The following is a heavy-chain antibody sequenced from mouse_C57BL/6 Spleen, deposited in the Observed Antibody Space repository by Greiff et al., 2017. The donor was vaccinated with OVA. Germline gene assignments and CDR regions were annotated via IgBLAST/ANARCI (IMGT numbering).Heavy chain of an antibody. J-gene: IGHJ1*03. D-gene: IGHD1-1*01. V-gene: IGHV1-22*01. CDR1: GYTFTDYN. CDR3: ASGIYYYGSSYGYFDV. CDR2: INPNNGGT. Sequence: EVQLQQSGPELVKPGASVKMSCKASGYTFTDYNMHWVKQSHGKSLEWIGYINPNNGGTSYNQKFKGKATLTVNKSSSTAYMELRSLTSEDSAVYYCASGIYYYGSSYGYFDVWGTGTTVTVSS.